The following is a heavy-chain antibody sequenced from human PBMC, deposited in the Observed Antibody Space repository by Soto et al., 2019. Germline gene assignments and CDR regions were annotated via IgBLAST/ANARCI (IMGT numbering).Heavy chain of an antibody. D-gene: IGHD1-26*01. J-gene: IGHJ4*02. V-gene: IGHV3-74*01. CDR2: IKPDGSTT. CDR3: ASGRYKSLYYFDY. CDR1: GFTFSSYW. Sequence: EVQLVESGGGLVQPGGSLRLSCAASGFTFSSYWMHWVRQAPGKGLVWVSRIKPDGSTTHYADSVKGRFTISRDNAKNTLYLQMNSLRAEDTAVYYCASGRYKSLYYFDYWGQGTLVTVSS.